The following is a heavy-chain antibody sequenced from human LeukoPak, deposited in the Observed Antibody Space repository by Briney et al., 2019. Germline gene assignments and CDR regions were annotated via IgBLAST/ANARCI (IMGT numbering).Heavy chain of an antibody. V-gene: IGHV3-48*01. D-gene: IGHD3-22*01. CDR1: GFTFSSYS. J-gene: IGHJ4*02. CDR3: ARDSTGSGYYYGVVGDYFDY. Sequence: PGGSLRLSCAASGFTFSSYSMNWVRQAPGKGLEWVSYISSSSSTIYYADSVKGRFTISRDNAKNSLYLQMNSLRAEDTAVYYCARDSTGSGYYYGVVGDYFDYWGQGTLVTVSS. CDR2: ISSSSSTI.